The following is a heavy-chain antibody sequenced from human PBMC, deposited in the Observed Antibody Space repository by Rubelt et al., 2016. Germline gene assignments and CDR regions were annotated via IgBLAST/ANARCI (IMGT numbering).Heavy chain of an antibody. CDR1: GGSISSYY. V-gene: IGHV4-59*12. CDR3: ARVVPYYYDSSGYYPDFDY. J-gene: IGHJ4*02. CDR2: IYYSGST. Sequence: QVQLQESGPGLVKPSETLSLTCTVSGGSISSYYWSWIRQPPGKGLEWIGYIYYSGSTNYTPSLKSRVTISGATSKNQFSLKLSSVTAADTAVYYCARVVPYYYDSSGYYPDFDYWGQGTLVTVSS. D-gene: IGHD3-22*01.